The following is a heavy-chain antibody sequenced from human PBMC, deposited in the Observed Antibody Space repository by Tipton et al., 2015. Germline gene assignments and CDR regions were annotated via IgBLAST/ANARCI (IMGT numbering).Heavy chain of an antibody. CDR1: GGSVSSGTNS. D-gene: IGHD3-10*01. Sequence: TLSLTCTVSGGSVSSGTNSWNWIRQPPGKGLEWIAYIHNNGSTNCNPSLKSRVTISRDTSKNQFSLRLNSVTAADTAVYYCARAGAYYGWGSYYNRGAFDYWGQGTLVTVSS. CDR2: IHNNGST. J-gene: IGHJ4*02. CDR3: ARAGAYYGWGSYYNRGAFDY. V-gene: IGHV4-61*01.